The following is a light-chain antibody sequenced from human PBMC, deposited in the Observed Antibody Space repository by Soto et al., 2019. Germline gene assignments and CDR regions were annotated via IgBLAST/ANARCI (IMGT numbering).Light chain of an antibody. CDR2: DVS. Sequence: QSALTQPASVSGSPGRSITISCTGTSSDVGGYNYVSWYQQHPGKAPQLMIYDVSNRPSGVSNRFSGSKSGNTASLTISGLQAEDVADYYCSSYTSSSTLYVFGTGTKGTVL. CDR3: SSYTSSSTLYV. V-gene: IGLV2-14*01. CDR1: SSDVGGYNY. J-gene: IGLJ1*01.